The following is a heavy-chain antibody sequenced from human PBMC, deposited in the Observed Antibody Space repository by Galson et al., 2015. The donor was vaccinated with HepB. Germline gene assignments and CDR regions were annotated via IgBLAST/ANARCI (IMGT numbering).Heavy chain of an antibody. J-gene: IGHJ2*01. V-gene: IGHV3-21*01. CDR3: ARDLREAYSLSKWYFDL. CDR2: INGRSDYI. CDR1: GFKFSRYS. D-gene: IGHD4-11*01. Sequence: LRLSCAASGFKFSRYSMNWVRQAPGKGLEWVSSINGRSDYIYYADSVKGRFTISGDNAENSLYLQMNSLRAEDTAVYFCARDLREAYSLSKWYFDLWGRGTLVTVSS.